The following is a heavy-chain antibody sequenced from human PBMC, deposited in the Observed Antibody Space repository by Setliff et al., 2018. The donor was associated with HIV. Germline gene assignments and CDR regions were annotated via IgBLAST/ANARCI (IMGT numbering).Heavy chain of an antibody. Sequence: GGSLRLSCTASGFTFGDYAMSWVRQAPGKGLEWVGFIRSKAYGGTTEYAASVKDRFTVSRDDSKSIAYLQMHSLKTEDTAVYFCTRVGYSYALSYYYYYMDVWGKGTTVTVSS. V-gene: IGHV3-49*04. CDR3: TRVGYSYALSYYYYYMDV. CDR2: IRSKAYGGTT. J-gene: IGHJ6*03. CDR1: GFTFGDYA. D-gene: IGHD5-18*01.